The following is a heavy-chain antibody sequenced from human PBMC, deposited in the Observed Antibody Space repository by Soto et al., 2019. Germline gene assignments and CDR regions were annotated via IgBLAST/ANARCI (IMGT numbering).Heavy chain of an antibody. CDR3: ARDRPFLGYLNTHPAFDI. V-gene: IGHV3-66*01. J-gene: IGHJ3*02. Sequence: GGSLRLSCAASGFTVSSNYMSWVRQAPGKGLEWVSVIYSGGSTYYADSVKGRFTISRDNSKNTLYLQMNSLRAEDTALYYFARDRPFLGYLNTHPAFDIWGQGTMVTVSS. CDR2: IYSGGST. CDR1: GFTVSSNY. D-gene: IGHD5-18*01.